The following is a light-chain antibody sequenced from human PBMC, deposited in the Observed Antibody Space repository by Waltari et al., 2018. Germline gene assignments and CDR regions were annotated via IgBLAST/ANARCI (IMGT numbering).Light chain of an antibody. CDR1: SSNIGVGYD. CDR2: GNN. Sequence: QSVLTQPPSVSGAPGQRITISCTGTSSNIGVGYDVHWYLQLPGTAPKLLILGNNNRPSGVPDRFSASKSDTSASLAITGLQAEDEADYYCQSYDSSLSGVLFGGGTKLTVL. CDR3: QSYDSSLSGVL. J-gene: IGLJ2*01. V-gene: IGLV1-40*01.